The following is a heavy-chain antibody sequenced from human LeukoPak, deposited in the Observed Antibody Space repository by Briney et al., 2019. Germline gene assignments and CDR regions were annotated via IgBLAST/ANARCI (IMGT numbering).Heavy chain of an antibody. J-gene: IGHJ4*02. CDR3: AKLEMATIFY. V-gene: IGHV1-2*02. CDR2: INPNSGGT. CDR1: GGTFTTYS. Sequence: GASVKVSCKASGGTFTTYSITWVRQAPGQGLEWMGWINPNSGGTNYAQKFQGRVTMTRDTSISTAYMELRRLRSDDTAVYYCAKLEMATIFYWGQGTLVTVSP. D-gene: IGHD5-24*01.